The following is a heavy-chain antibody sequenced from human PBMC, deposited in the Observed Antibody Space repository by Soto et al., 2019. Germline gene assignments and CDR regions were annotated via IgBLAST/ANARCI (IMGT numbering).Heavy chain of an antibody. D-gene: IGHD6-6*01. CDR1: GGTFSSYA. J-gene: IGHJ6*02. V-gene: IGHV1-69*13. Sequence: ASVKVSCKASGGTFSSYAISWVRQAPGQGLEWMGGIIPIFGTANYAQKFQGRVTITADESTSTAYMELSSLRSEDTAVYYCARDIGIAARKEDYYYYGMDVWGQGTTVTVSS. CDR3: ARDIGIAARKEDYYYYGMDV. CDR2: IIPIFGTA.